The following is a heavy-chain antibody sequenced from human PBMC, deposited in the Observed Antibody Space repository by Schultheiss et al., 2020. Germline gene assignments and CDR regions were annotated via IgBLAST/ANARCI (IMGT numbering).Heavy chain of an antibody. D-gene: IGHD1-26*01. Sequence: GGSLRLSCSASGFTFSSYAMHWVRQAPGKGLEYVSAISSNGGSTYYADSVKGRFTISRDNSKNTLYLQMSSLRAEDTAVYYCVKQVGGSYYGYNWFDPWGQGTLVTFSS. V-gene: IGHV3-64D*06. CDR2: ISSNGGST. CDR3: VKQVGGSYYGYNWFDP. CDR1: GFTFSSYA. J-gene: IGHJ5*02.